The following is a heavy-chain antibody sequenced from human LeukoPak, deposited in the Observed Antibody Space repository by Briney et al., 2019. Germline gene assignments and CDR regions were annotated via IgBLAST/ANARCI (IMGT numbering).Heavy chain of an antibody. CDR3: AKDRGYGEHEPFES. D-gene: IGHD4/OR15-4a*01. J-gene: IGHJ4*02. CDR2: SAHDEVGK. Sequence: PAGGSLRLSCVGSGFTFSDYAIHWVRQAPGKGLEWVAVSAHDEVGKQLADSVKGRFTLSRDNSRDSVHLQMNRLRDEDTAVYYCAKDRGYGEHEPFESWGQGSLVTVSS. CDR1: GFTFSDYA. V-gene: IGHV3-30*18.